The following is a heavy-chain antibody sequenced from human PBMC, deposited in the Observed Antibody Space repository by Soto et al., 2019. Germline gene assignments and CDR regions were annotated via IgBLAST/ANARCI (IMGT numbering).Heavy chain of an antibody. CDR1: GGSFSDYY. CDR2: VLHSGNT. J-gene: IGHJ4*02. Sequence: PSETLSLTCAVYGGSFSDYYWSWIRHSPGKGLERIGEVLHSGNTSYHPSFKSRVTVSVDTPKNQFSLRLTSVTAADTAVYYCARGRSHFGVVVPVYDFWGQGTQVTVSS. CDR3: ARGRSHFGVVVPVYDF. D-gene: IGHD3-3*01. V-gene: IGHV4-34*01.